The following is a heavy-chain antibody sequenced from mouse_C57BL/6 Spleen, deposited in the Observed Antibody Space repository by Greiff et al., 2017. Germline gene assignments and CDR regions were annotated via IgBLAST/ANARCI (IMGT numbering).Heavy chain of an antibody. V-gene: IGHV5-4*01. J-gene: IGHJ1*03. D-gene: IGHD2-1*01. Sequence: EVKLEESGGGLVKPGGSLKLSCAASGFTFSSYAMSWVRQTSEKRLEWVATISDGGSYTYYPDNVKGRFTISRDNAKNNLYLQMSHLKSEDTAMYYCAREEGNYGYFDVWGTGTTVTVSS. CDR2: ISDGGSYT. CDR3: AREEGNYGYFDV. CDR1: GFTFSSYA.